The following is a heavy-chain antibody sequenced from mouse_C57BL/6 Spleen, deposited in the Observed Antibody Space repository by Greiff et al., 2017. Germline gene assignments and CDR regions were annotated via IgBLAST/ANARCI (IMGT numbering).Heavy chain of an antibody. J-gene: IGHJ2*01. V-gene: IGHV5-17*01. CDR2: ISSGSSTI. Sequence: EVKLVESGGGLVKPGGSLKLSCAASGFTFSDYGMHWVRQAPEKGLEWVAHISSGSSTIYYADTVKGRFTISRDNAKNTLFLQMTSLRSEDTAMYYCARGLRHFDYWGQGTTLTVSS. CDR1: GFTFSDYG. CDR3: ARGLRHFDY.